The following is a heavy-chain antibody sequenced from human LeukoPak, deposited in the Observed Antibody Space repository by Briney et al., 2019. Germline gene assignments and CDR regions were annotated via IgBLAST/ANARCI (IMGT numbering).Heavy chain of an antibody. D-gene: IGHD2-21*01. CDR1: GCTVRESY. V-gene: IGHV3-53*01. J-gene: IGHJ4*02. CDR3: ARTVVSGDCKKVGYFDY. Sequence: GEALKISCAASGCTVRESYMSWARQAPAKGLEGGSLSYHSGNIYYANSLRGRFTISRDNSKNKLPLQINSLRAEDPAVYYCARTVVSGDCKKVGYFDYWGQGSLVTVSS. CDR2: SYHSGNI.